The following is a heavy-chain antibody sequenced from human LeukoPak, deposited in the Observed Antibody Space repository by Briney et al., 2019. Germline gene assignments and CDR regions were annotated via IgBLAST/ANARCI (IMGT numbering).Heavy chain of an antibody. D-gene: IGHD3-3*01. V-gene: IGHV3-48*04. CDR2: ISSRSSTI. Sequence: PGGSLRLSCAASGFTFSTYPMNWVRQAPGKGLEWVSYISSRSSTIYYADSVKGRFTISRDNAKNSLYLQMNSLRAEDTALYHCARTRSVLRFLEWLSYFDYWGQGTLVTVSS. J-gene: IGHJ4*02. CDR1: GFTFSTYP. CDR3: ARTRSVLRFLEWLSYFDY.